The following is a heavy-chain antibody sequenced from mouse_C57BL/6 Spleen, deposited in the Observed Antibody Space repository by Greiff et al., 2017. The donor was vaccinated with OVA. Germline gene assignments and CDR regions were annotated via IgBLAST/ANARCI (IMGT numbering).Heavy chain of an antibody. CDR1: GYSITSGYY. V-gene: IGHV3-6*01. D-gene: IGHD1-2*01. Sequence: EVKLVESGPGLVKPSQSLSLTCSVTGYSITSGYYWNWIRQFPGNKLEWMGYISYDGSNNYNPSLKNRISITRDTSKNQFFLKLNSVTTEDTATYYCARGLSHYYAMDYWGQGTSVTVSS. CDR2: ISYDGSN. CDR3: ARGLSHYYAMDY. J-gene: IGHJ4*01.